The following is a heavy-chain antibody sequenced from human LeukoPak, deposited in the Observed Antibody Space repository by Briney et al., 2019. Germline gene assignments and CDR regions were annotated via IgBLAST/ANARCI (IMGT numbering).Heavy chain of an antibody. CDR3: TRVDLRFLEWLAFDY. D-gene: IGHD3-3*01. J-gene: IGHJ4*02. Sequence: GRFTISSDDSKSIAYLQMNSLKTEDTAVYYCTRVDLRFLEWLAFDYWGQGTLVTVSS. V-gene: IGHV3-49*02.